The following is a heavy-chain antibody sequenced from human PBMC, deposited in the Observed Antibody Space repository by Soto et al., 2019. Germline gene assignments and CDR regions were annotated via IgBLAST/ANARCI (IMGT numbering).Heavy chain of an antibody. J-gene: IGHJ1*01. V-gene: IGHV4-34*01. CDR3: ARGVYCSSTNCYTDDFQH. D-gene: IGHD2-2*02. CDR2: INHYGSS. CDR1: GGSFSGYY. Sequence: SETLSLTCAVYGGSFSGYYWSWLRQPPGKGLEWIGEINHYGSSNYNPSLKRRVTISLDTSKNQFSLKLNSVTAADTAVYYCARGVYCSSTNCYTDDFQHWGQGTLVTVS.